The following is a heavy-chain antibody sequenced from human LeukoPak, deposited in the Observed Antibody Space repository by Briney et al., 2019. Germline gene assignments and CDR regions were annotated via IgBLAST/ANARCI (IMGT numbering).Heavy chain of an antibody. Sequence: SVKVSCKASGGTFSSYATSWVRQAPGQGLEWMGGIIPIFGTANYAQKFQGRVTITTDESTSTAYMELSSLRSEDTAVYYCARGSYYYDSSGYYFDYWGQGTLVTVSS. CDR2: IIPIFGTA. J-gene: IGHJ4*02. D-gene: IGHD3-22*01. CDR3: ARGSYYYDSSGYYFDY. CDR1: GGTFSSYA. V-gene: IGHV1-69*05.